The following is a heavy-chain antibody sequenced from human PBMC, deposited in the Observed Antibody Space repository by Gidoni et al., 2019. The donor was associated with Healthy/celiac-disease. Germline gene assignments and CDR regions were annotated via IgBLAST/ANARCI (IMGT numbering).Heavy chain of an antibody. D-gene: IGHD3-16*01. J-gene: IGHJ3*02. Sequence: QLQLQESGPGLVKPSATLSLTCTVSGGSISSSSYYWGWIRQPPGKGLEWIGSIYYSGSTYYNPSLKSRVTISVDTSKNQFSLKLSSVTAADTAVYYCARHASKGLDAFDIWGQGTMVTVSS. CDR2: IYYSGST. V-gene: IGHV4-39*01. CDR1: GGSISSSSYY. CDR3: ARHASKGLDAFDI.